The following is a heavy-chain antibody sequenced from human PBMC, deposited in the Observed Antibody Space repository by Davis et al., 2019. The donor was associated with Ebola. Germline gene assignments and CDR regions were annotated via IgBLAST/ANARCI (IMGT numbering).Heavy chain of an antibody. V-gene: IGHV3-53*04. D-gene: IGHD2-8*01. CDR2: IYSGGST. Sequence: PGGSLRLSCAASGFTVSSNYMSWVRQAPGKGLEWVSVIYSGGSTYYADSVKGRFTISRHNSKTTLYLQMNSLRAEDTAVYYCARETPRYCTNGVCYSFDYWGQGTLVTVSS. CDR3: ARETPRYCTNGVCYSFDY. J-gene: IGHJ4*02. CDR1: GFTVSSNY.